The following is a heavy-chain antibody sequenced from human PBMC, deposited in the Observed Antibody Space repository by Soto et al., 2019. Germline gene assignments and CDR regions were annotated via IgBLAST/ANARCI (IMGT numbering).Heavy chain of an antibody. J-gene: IGHJ3*02. CDR3: ARDRAHKFDI. V-gene: IGHV1-18*01. CDR1: GYTFTSNG. Sequence: ASVKVSCKASGYTFTSNGISWVRQAPGQGLEWMGWISADKGNTNYAQKLQGRVNMTRDTSTTTVYMELRSLRSEDTAVYFCARDRAHKFDIWGQGTMVTVSS. CDR2: ISADKGNT.